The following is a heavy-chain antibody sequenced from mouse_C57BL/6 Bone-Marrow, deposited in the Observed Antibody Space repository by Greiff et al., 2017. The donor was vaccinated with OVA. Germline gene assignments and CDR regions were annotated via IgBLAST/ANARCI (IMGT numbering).Heavy chain of an antibody. J-gene: IGHJ4*01. CDR2: ISSGGSYT. V-gene: IGHV5-6*01. CDR3: AIYYFYAMDY. D-gene: IGHD1-1*01. CDR1: GFTFSSYG. Sequence: EVQVVESGGDLVKPGGSLKLSCAASGFTFSSYGMSWVRQTPDKRLEWVATISSGGSYTYYPDSVKGRFTISRDNAKNTLYLQMSSLKSEDTAMYYCAIYYFYAMDYWGQGTSVTVSS.